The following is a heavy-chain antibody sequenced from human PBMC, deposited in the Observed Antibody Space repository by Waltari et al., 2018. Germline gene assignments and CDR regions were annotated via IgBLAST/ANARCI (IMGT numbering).Heavy chain of an antibody. J-gene: IGHJ6*02. CDR2: IQYDGSIK. CDR1: GFPLGNYG. D-gene: IGHD3-3*02. CDR3: AREFSRICFHALDG. Sequence: QVQVVESGGGVVQPGGSLRLSCAASGFPLGNYGLHWVRQAPGKGLEWGAVIQYDGSIKNYADSVKGRFTISRENSKHTLYLEMNSLRAEDTAVYYCAREFSRICFHALDGWGQGTAVTVSS. V-gene: IGHV3-33*05.